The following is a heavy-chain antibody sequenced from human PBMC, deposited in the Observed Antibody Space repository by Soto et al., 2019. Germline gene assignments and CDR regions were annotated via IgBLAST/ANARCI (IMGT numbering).Heavy chain of an antibody. V-gene: IGHV5-51*01. J-gene: IGHJ6*02. D-gene: IGHD6-19*01. CDR1: GYTFTTSW. CDR2: IYPGDSET. Sequence: HGESLKISCQCSGYTFTTSWIGWVRQMPGKGLEWVGIIYPGDSETRYSPSFQGQVTFSADRSISTAYLQWSSLKASDTAMYFCARSSISGWNSPPHFYGMDVWGQGTTVTVSS. CDR3: ARSSISGWNSPPHFYGMDV.